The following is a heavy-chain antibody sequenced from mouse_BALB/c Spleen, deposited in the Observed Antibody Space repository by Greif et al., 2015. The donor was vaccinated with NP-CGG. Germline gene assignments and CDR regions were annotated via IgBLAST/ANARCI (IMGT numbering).Heavy chain of an antibody. V-gene: IGHV5-12*02. CDR1: GFTFSDYY. Sequence: VQLKESGGGLVQPGGSLKLSCATSGFTFSDYYMYWVRQTPEKRLEWVAYISNGGGSTYYPDTVKGRFTISRDNAKNPLFLQMGRLKAEDTAMYYRARQDWGLRRDYYAIDFWGQGTSVTVSS. J-gene: IGHJ4*01. D-gene: IGHD2-2*01. CDR3: ARQDWGLRRDYYAIDF. CDR2: ISNGGGST.